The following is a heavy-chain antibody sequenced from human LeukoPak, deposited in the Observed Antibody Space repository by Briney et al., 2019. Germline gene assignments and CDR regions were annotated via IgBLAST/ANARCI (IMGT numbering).Heavy chain of an antibody. CDR3: ARYCSGGTCYGCFDY. CDR1: GGSISSYY. Sequence: SETLSLTCTVSGGSISSYYWSWIRQPPGKGLEWIGHIYYGGSTNYNPSLKSRVTISVDTSKNQYSLKLSFVTAADTAVYFCARYCSGGTCYGCFDYWGQGTLVTVSS. CDR2: IYYGGST. D-gene: IGHD2-15*01. J-gene: IGHJ4*02. V-gene: IGHV4-59*01.